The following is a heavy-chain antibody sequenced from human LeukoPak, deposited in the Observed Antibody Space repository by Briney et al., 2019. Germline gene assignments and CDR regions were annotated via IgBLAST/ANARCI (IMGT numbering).Heavy chain of an antibody. V-gene: IGHV4-4*07. Sequence: SETLSLTCTVSGGSISSYYWSWIRQPAGKGLEWIGRIYTSGSTNYNPSLKSRVTISVDKSKIQFSLKLSSVTAADTAVYYCARGYSSSWPLDYWGQGTLVTVSS. J-gene: IGHJ4*02. CDR2: IYTSGST. D-gene: IGHD6-13*01. CDR1: GGSISSYY. CDR3: ARGYSSSWPLDY.